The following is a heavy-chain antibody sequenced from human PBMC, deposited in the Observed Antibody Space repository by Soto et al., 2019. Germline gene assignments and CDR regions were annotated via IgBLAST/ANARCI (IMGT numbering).Heavy chain of an antibody. V-gene: IGHV3-23*01. D-gene: IGHD2-15*01. Sequence: QSGGSLRLSCAASGFTFSSYAMSWVRQAPGKGLEWVSAISGSGGSTYYADSVKGRFTIPRDNSKNTLYLQMNSLRAEDTAVYYCAKDLDGYCSGGSCPDAFDIWGQGTMVTVSS. J-gene: IGHJ3*02. CDR3: AKDLDGYCSGGSCPDAFDI. CDR2: ISGSGGST. CDR1: GFTFSSYA.